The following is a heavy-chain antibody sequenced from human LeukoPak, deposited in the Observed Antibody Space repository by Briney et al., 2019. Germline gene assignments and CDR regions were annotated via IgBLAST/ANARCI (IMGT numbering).Heavy chain of an antibody. Sequence: PGGSLNLSCGASGFTFSGYAMNWVRQAPGKGLERVWAISGSGDGTYYADSVKGRFTISRDNSKNTLFLQMNSLRAEDTAVYYCAKAGVLTLVRGVIVDYWGQGTLVTVSS. CDR3: AKAGVLTLVRGVIVDY. V-gene: IGHV3-23*01. J-gene: IGHJ4*02. CDR1: GFTFSGYA. CDR2: ISGSGDGT. D-gene: IGHD3-10*01.